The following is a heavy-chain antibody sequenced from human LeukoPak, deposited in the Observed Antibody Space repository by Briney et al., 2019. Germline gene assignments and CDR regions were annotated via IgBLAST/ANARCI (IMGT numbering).Heavy chain of an antibody. CDR1: GGSFSGYY. V-gene: IGHV4-34*01. CDR2: INHSGST. CDR3: ARGEGDYGRYFDY. J-gene: IGHJ4*02. D-gene: IGHD4-17*01. Sequence: SETLSLTCAVYGGSFSGYYWSWIRQTPGKGLEWIGEINHSGSTNYNPSLKSRVTISVDTSKNQFSLKLSSVTAADTAVYYCARGEGDYGRYFDYWGQGTLVTVSS.